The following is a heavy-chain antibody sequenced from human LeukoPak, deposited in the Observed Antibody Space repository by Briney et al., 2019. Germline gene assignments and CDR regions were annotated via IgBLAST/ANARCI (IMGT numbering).Heavy chain of an antibody. Sequence: SQTLSLTCAISGDSVSSNSAAWNWIRQSPSRGLEWLGRTYYRSKWYNDYAVSVKSRITINPDTSRNQFSLQLNSVTPEDTAVYYCAKGAYSGSSYYYYGMDVWGQGTTVTVPS. V-gene: IGHV6-1*01. D-gene: IGHD1-26*01. J-gene: IGHJ6*02. CDR2: TYYRSKWYN. CDR3: AKGAYSGSSYYYYGMDV. CDR1: GDSVSSNSAA.